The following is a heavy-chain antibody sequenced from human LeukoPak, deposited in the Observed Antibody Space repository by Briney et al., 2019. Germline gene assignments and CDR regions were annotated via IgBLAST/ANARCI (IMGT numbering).Heavy chain of an antibody. Sequence: GASVKVSCKASGYTFTGYYMHWVRQAPGQGLEWMGWINPNSGGTNYAQKFQGRVTMTRDTSISTAYMELSRLTSDDTAVYYCARGLTYGGNPAHDAFDIWGQGTMVTVSS. D-gene: IGHD4-23*01. J-gene: IGHJ3*02. CDR1: GYTFTGYY. CDR2: INPNSGGT. V-gene: IGHV1-2*02. CDR3: ARGLTYGGNPAHDAFDI.